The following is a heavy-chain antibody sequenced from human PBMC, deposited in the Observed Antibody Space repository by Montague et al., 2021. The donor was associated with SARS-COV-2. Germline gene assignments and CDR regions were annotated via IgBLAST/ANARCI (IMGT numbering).Heavy chain of an antibody. CDR2: ITSISGSK. J-gene: IGHJ3*02. CDR1: RFNFQVSE. D-gene: IGHD1-26*01. Sequence: SLRLSCAPSRFNFQVSELNWVRQAPGKGLEWVSYITSISGSKYYVESVEGRFAVSRDNARELLYLQMDDLRAEDTAIYYCVREYRSSSGRAFDIWGRGTLVIVSS. V-gene: IGHV3-48*03. CDR3: VREYRSSSGRAFDI.